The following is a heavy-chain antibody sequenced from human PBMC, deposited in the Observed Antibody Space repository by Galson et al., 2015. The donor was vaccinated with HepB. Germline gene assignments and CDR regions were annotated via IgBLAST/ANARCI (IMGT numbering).Heavy chain of an antibody. V-gene: IGHV1-18*01. CDR2: ISAYTGQT. Sequence: SVKVSCKASGYSFTIYGITWVRQAPGQGLEWVGWISAYTGQTEYAPKIQGRGTMTTDTSATTAYLELRSLRSDDTAVYYCSRTSEWLPDYWGQGTLVTVSS. D-gene: IGHD3-3*01. J-gene: IGHJ4*02. CDR3: SRTSEWLPDY. CDR1: GYSFTIYG.